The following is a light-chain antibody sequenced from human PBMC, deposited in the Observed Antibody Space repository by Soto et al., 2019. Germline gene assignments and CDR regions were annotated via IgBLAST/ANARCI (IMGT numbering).Light chain of an antibody. CDR3: HKVKGFPLP. Sequence: DIQMTQSPSSVSAFVGDRVAITCRASHDIARWLAWYQQQPGKAPRLLFYAASSLQSGATTRFSGSGSGADFTLPITNLQPEDSAVYYGHKVKGFPLPFGGGPKVEIK. V-gene: IGKV1-12*01. J-gene: IGKJ4*01. CDR1: HDIARW. CDR2: AAS.